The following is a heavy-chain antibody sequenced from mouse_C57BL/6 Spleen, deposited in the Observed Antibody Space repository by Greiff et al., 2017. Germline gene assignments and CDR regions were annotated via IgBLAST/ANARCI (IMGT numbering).Heavy chain of an antibody. CDR3: ARRGATEYFDV. CDR2: IDPSDSYT. D-gene: IGHD3-1*01. J-gene: IGHJ1*03. CDR1: GYTFTSYW. Sequence: QVQLQQPGAELVMPGASVKLSCKASGYTFTSYWMHWVKQRPGQGLEWIGEIDPSDSYTNYNQKFKGKSTLTVEKSSSTAYMQLSSLTSEDSAVYYCARRGATEYFDVWGTGTTVTVSS. V-gene: IGHV1-69*01.